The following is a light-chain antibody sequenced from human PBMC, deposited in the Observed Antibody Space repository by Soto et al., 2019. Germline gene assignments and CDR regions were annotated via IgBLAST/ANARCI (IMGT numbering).Light chain of an antibody. CDR2: QAS. Sequence: DIQMTQSPSTLAASAGDRVTITCRARQRINNWLAWYQQKPGKAPKLLIYQASTLQSGVPPRFSGSGFGTEFTLTISNLQPEDFAMYYCQQYNSHWSWTFGQGTQVKI. CDR3: QQYNSHWSWT. J-gene: IGKJ1*01. V-gene: IGKV1-5*03. CDR1: QRINNW.